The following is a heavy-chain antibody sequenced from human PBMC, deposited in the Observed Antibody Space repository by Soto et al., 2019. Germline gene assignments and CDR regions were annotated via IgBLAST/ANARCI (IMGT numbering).Heavy chain of an antibody. CDR2: IYYSGST. D-gene: IGHD6-6*01. CDR3: ARSGIAARPHY. CDR1: GGSISSYY. Sequence: NPSETLSLTCTVSGGSISSYYWSWIRQPPGKGLEWIGYIYYSGSTNYNPSLKSRVTISVDTSKNQFSLKLSSVTAADTAVYYCARSGIAARPHYWGQGTLVTVSS. V-gene: IGHV4-59*01. J-gene: IGHJ4*02.